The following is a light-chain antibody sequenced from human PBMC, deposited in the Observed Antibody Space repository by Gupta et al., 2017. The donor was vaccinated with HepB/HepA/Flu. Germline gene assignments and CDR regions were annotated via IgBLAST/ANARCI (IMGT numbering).Light chain of an antibody. CDR1: QGIRSY. CDR2: AAS. Sequence: AIRMTHSPSSFSASTGDRVTITCRASQGIRSYLAWYQQKPGKAPKLLIYAASTWQGGVPSRFSGSGSGKDLTLTISCRQSEDFAAYYCQQYESYPSITFGQGTRLEIK. CDR3: QQYESYPSIT. J-gene: IGKJ5*01. V-gene: IGKV1-8*01.